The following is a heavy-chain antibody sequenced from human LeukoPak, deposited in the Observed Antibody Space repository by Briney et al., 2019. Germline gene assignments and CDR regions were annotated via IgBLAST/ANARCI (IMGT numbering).Heavy chain of an antibody. J-gene: IGHJ4*02. V-gene: IGHV1-8*02. CDR2: MNPNSGNT. CDR3: ARLPKYSRPLDY. D-gene: IGHD6-6*01. Sequence: GASVKVSCKASGYTFSSYDINWVRQAIGQGIEWMGWMNPNSGNTAYAQKFQGRVTMSRDTSISTAYMELSSLRSEDTAVYYCARLPKYSRPLDYWGQGTLVTVSS. CDR1: GYTFSSYD.